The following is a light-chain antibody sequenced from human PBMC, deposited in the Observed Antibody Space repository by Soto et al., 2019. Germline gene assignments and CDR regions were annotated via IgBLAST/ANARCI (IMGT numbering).Light chain of an antibody. Sequence: DIQMTQSPSTLSAFVGDRVSITCRASQSISSWLAWYQQKPGKAPNLLIYEASSLESGVPSRFSGSGSGTEFTLTITGLQPDDFASYYCQQYNSYPLTFGGGTKVEIK. V-gene: IGKV1-5*03. CDR1: QSISSW. CDR2: EAS. CDR3: QQYNSYPLT. J-gene: IGKJ4*01.